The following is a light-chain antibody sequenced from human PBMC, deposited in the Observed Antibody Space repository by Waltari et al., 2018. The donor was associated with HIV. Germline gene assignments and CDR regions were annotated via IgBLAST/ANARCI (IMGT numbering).Light chain of an antibody. CDR1: QSVSNN. CDR2: GAS. Sequence: EIVRTQSPATLSVSPGQRATLSCRASQSVSNNLAWYQQKPGQSPRLLIYGASARATGIPARFSGSGSGTEFTLTVSSLQSEDFAVYYCQQYNDWLLVTFGQGTRLEIE. J-gene: IGKJ5*01. CDR3: QQYNDWLLVT. V-gene: IGKV3-15*01.